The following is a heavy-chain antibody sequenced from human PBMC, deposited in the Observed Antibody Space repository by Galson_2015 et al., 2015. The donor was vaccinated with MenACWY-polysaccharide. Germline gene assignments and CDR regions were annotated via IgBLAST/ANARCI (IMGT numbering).Heavy chain of an antibody. J-gene: IGHJ4*02. D-gene: IGHD3-10*01. CDR1: GFTFGDYA. Sequence: SLRLSCAASGFTFGDYAMAWFRQAPGKGLEWVSGLSPPTGNTYYADSVRGRFTISRDNSKNTLYLQMDSLRAEDTALYYCAKGAAHYGSGNDDDYWGQGTQVTVFS. V-gene: IGHV3-23*01. CDR3: AKGAAHYGSGNDDDY. CDR2: LSPPTGNT.